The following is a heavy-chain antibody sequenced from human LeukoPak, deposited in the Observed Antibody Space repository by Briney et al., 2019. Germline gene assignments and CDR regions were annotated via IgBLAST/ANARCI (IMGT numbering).Heavy chain of an antibody. CDR2: INAGNGYT. V-gene: IGHV1-3*03. CDR3: ARGKYYDYVWGSYPLDY. J-gene: IGHJ4*01. CDR1: GYTFTSYA. D-gene: IGHD3-16*02. Sequence: GASVKVSCKASGYTFTSYARHWVRQAPGQRLEWMGWINAGNGYTKYSQEFQGRVTITRDTSASTAYMELSSLRSEDMAVYYCARGKYYDYVWGSYPLDYWGQGTLVTVSS.